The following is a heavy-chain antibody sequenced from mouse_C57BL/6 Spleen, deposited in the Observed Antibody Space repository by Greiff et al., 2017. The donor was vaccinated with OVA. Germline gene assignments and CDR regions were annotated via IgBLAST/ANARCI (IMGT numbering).Heavy chain of an antibody. CDR2: INPNNGGT. CDR1: GYTFTDYY. V-gene: IGHV1-26*01. J-gene: IGHJ3*01. CDR3: ARKGGWAQAPFAY. Sequence: EVQLQQSGPELVKPGASVKISCKASGYTFTDYYMNWVKQSHGKSLEWIGDINPNNGGTSYNQKFKGKATLTVDKSSSTAYMELRSLTSEDSAVYYGARKGGWAQAPFAYWGQGTLVTVSA. D-gene: IGHD3-2*02.